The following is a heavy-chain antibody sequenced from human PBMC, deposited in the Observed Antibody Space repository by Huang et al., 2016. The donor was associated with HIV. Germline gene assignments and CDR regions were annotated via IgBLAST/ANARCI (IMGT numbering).Heavy chain of an antibody. J-gene: IGHJ4*02. CDR2: NYPRASEA. CDR1: GYGFSRYW. V-gene: IGHV5-51*01. CDR3: ARQVDGFRSHFDF. Sequence: EVLLVQSGAELKEPGESLKISCKASGYGFSRYWIGGGRQKPRKVLEWMGINYPRASEAKYSPAFDGQVTISADKSTRTAYLQWESLKAPDTAIYFCARQVDGFRSHFDFWGQGTLVSVSS. D-gene: IGHD5-18*01.